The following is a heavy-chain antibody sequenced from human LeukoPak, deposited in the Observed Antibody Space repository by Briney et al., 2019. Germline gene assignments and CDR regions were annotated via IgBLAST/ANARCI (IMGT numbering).Heavy chain of an antibody. V-gene: IGHV3-23*01. D-gene: IGHD4/OR15-4a*01. CDR3: AKVYYGAHGDGFDI. J-gene: IGHJ3*02. Sequence: GGSLRLSCAASGFTFSNYIMTWVRQAPGKGLEWVSLIRGSGDSTSYADSVKGRFTISRDNSKNTLYLQMNSLRAEDTAVYYCAKVYYGAHGDGFDIWGQGTMVTVSS. CDR1: GFTFSNYI. CDR2: IRGSGDST.